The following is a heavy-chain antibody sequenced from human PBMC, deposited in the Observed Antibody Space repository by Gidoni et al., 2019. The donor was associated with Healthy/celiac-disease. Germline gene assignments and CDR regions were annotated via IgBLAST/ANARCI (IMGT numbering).Heavy chain of an antibody. CDR2: IWYDGSKK. J-gene: IGHJ6*02. CDR1: GFTFSSYG. CDR3: ARGRRAARVRYYGMDV. D-gene: IGHD6-6*01. V-gene: IGHV3-33*01. Sequence: QVQLVESGGGVVQPGRSLRLSCAASGFTFSSYGMHWVRQAPGKGLEWVAVIWYDGSKKYYADSVKGRFTISRDNSKNTLYLQMNSLRAEDTAVYYCARGRRAARVRYYGMDVWGQGTTVTVSS.